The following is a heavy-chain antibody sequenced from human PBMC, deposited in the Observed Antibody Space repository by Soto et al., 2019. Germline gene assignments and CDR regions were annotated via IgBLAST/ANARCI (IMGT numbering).Heavy chain of an antibody. CDR3: ARAPYGSGSYYPIPFDY. J-gene: IGHJ4*02. Sequence: QTLSLTCAISGDSVASNSAAWNWIRQSPSRGLEWLGRTYYRSKWYNDYAVSVKSRITINPDTSKNQFSLQLNSVTPEDTAVYYCARAPYGSGSYYPIPFDYWGQGTLVTVSS. D-gene: IGHD3-10*01. CDR2: TYYRSKWYN. CDR1: GDSVASNSAA. V-gene: IGHV6-1*01.